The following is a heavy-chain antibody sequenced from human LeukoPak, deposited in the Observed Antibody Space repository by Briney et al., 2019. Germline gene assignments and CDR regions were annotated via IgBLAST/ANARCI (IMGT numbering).Heavy chain of an antibody. J-gene: IGHJ5*02. CDR2: INHSGST. CDR1: GGSFSGYY. V-gene: IGHV4-34*01. CDR3: TRGLRLGYGSGGSCYYWFDP. Sequence: PSETLTLTCAVYGGSFSGYYWSWIRQPPGKGLEWIGEINHSGSTNYNPSLQSRVTISADTSKNQFSLNLRSVIAADTAVYYCTRGLRLGYGSGGSCYYWFDPWGQGTRVTVSS. D-gene: IGHD2-15*01.